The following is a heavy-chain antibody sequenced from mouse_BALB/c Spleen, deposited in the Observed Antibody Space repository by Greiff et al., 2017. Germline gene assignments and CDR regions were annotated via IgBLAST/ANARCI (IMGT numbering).Heavy chain of an antibody. Sequence: EVQLVESGGGLVQPGGSRKLSCAASGFTFSSFGMHWVRQAPEKGLEWVAYISSGSSTIYYADTVKGRFTISRDNPKNTLFLQMTSLRSEDTAMYYCARWYGNYVRAMDYGGQGTSVTVSS. J-gene: IGHJ4*01. CDR2: ISSGSSTI. D-gene: IGHD2-10*02. CDR3: ARWYGNYVRAMDY. CDR1: GFTFSSFG. V-gene: IGHV5-17*02.